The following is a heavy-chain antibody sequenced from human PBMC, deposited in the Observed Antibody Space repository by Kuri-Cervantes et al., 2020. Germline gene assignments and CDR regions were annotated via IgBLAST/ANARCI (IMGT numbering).Heavy chain of an antibody. D-gene: IGHD6-19*01. V-gene: IGHV4-59*01. J-gene: IGHJ5*02. CDR1: GDSISGYY. CDR3: ARGAGSSGWYLQWFDP. CDR2: IYYSGST. Sequence: SETLSLTCSVSGDSISGYYWSWIRQSPGKALEWIGSIYYSGSTNYNPSLNSRVTISVDTSKNQFSLKLNSVTAADTAVYYCARGAGSSGWYLQWFDPWGQGTLVTVSS.